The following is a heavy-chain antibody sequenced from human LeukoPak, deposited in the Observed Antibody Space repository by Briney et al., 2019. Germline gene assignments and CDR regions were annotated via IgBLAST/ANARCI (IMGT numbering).Heavy chain of an antibody. D-gene: IGHD3-22*01. Sequence: PSQTLSLTCTVSGGSISSGGYYWSWIRQHPGKGLEWIGYIYYSGSTYYNPSLKSRVTISVDTSKNQFSLKLSSVTAADTAVYYCARSFIQCYYDSSDCTRKATPSDAFDIWGQGTMVTVSS. CDR2: IYYSGST. CDR3: ARSFIQCYYDSSDCTRKATPSDAFDI. CDR1: GGSISSGGYY. V-gene: IGHV4-31*03. J-gene: IGHJ3*02.